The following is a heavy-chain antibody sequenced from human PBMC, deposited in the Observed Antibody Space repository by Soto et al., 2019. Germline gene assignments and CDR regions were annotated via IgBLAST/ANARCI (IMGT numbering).Heavy chain of an antibody. J-gene: IGHJ4*02. CDR2: IYYSVST. CDR3: VGGRPLPGATAMWFPDS. D-gene: IGHD2-2*01. V-gene: IGHV4-39*01. Sequence: QLQLQESGPGLVKPSETLSLTCTVSGGSISSSSYYWGWIRQPPGKGLEWIGSIYYSVSTYYNPSLKSRVTISVDTSKNKFPLKLSSLTAADTAVYYCVGGRPLPGATAMWFPDSWGQGTLVTVSS. CDR1: GGSISSSSYY.